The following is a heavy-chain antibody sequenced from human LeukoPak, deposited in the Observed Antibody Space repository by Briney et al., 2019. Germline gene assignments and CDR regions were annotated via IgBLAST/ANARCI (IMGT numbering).Heavy chain of an antibody. J-gene: IGHJ6*04. Sequence: ASVKVSCKASGYTFTSYAMHWVRQAPGQRLEGMGWINAGNGNTKYSQKFQGRVTITRDTSASTAYMELSSLRSEDTAVCYCARAKGYSSGRDVWGKGTTVTVSS. CDR1: GYTFTSYA. D-gene: IGHD6-19*01. V-gene: IGHV1-3*01. CDR3: ARAKGYSSGRDV. CDR2: INAGNGNT.